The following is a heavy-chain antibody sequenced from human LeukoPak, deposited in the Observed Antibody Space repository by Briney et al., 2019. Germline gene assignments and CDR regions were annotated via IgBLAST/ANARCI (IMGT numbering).Heavy chain of an antibody. CDR3: ARGPRYSSSWSLGGWFDP. Sequence: SETLSLTCAVYGGSFSGYYWNWIRQPPGKGLEWIGEINHSGSTNYNPSLKSRVTISVDTSKNQFSLKLSSVTAADTAVYYCARGPRYSSSWSLGGWFDPWGQGTLVTVSS. V-gene: IGHV4-34*01. CDR2: INHSGST. J-gene: IGHJ5*02. D-gene: IGHD6-13*01. CDR1: GGSFSGYY.